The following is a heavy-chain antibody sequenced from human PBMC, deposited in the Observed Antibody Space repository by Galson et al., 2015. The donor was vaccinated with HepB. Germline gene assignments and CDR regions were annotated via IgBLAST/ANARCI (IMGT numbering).Heavy chain of an antibody. V-gene: IGHV3-11*06. J-gene: IGHJ3*02. CDR3: ARGARGLDI. D-gene: IGHD3-10*01. Sequence: SLRLSCAASGFIFSDYYMTWIRQAPGKGLEWISYMSRRSSYTNYANSVKGRFTISRDNAKNSLHLQMNSLRAEDTAVYYCARGARGLDIWGQGTMVTVSS. CDR1: GFIFSDYY. CDR2: MSRRSSYT.